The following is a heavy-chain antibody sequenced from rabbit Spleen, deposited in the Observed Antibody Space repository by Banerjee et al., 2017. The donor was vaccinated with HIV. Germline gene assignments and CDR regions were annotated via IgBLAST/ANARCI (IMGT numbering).Heavy chain of an antibody. D-gene: IGHD1-1*01. J-gene: IGHJ6*01. Sequence: QEQLEESGGDLVKPEGSLTLTCTASGIDFSSSYWICWVRQAPGKGLEWIACIYTGRSRTYYATWAKGRFTISKTSSTTVTLQMTSLTAADTATYFCARDLPDIIGWNFGFWGQGTLVTVS. CDR3: ARDLPDIIGWNFGF. CDR1: GIDFSSSYW. CDR2: IYTGRSRT. V-gene: IGHV1S45*01.